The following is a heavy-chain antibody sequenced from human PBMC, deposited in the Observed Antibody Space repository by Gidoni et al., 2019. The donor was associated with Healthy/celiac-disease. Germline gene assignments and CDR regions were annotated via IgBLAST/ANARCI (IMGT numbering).Heavy chain of an antibody. CDR1: GFTFSNAW. V-gene: IGHV3-15*01. CDR3: TTDYGDYELDY. J-gene: IGHJ4*02. D-gene: IGHD4-17*01. Sequence: EVQLVESGGGLVKPGGSLRLSCAASGFTFSNAWMSWVRQAPGKGLEWVGRIKSKTDCGTTDYAAPVKGRFTISRDDSKNTLYLQMNSLKTEDTAVYYCTTDYGDYELDYWGQGTLVTVSS. CDR2: IKSKTDCGTT.